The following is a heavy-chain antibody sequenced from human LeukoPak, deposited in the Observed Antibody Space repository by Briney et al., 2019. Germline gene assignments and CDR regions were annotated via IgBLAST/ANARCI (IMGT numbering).Heavy chain of an antibody. CDR2: IWYDGSNK. D-gene: IGHD1-26*01. CDR3: AKGSLVGATTAFDY. Sequence: PGRSLRLSCAASGFTFSSYGMHWVRQAPGKGLEWVAVIWYDGSNKYYADSVKGRFTISRDNSKNTLYLQMNSLRAEDTAVYYCAKGSLVGATTAFDYWGQGTLVTVSS. V-gene: IGHV3-33*06. CDR1: GFTFSSYG. J-gene: IGHJ4*02.